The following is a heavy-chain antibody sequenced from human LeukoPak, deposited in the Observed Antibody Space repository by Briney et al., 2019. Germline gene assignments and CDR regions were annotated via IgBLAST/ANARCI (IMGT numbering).Heavy chain of an antibody. CDR1: GGSISSYY. J-gene: IGHJ3*01. CDR3: ARVSCSSTSCPRRDALDV. CDR2: ISDIGSI. V-gene: IGHV4-59*01. D-gene: IGHD2-2*01. Sequence: TSETLSLTCTVSGGSISSYYWSWIRQPPGKGLEWIAYISDIGSINYNPSLKSRVTISLDTSKNQFSLNLTSVTTADTAVYYCARVSCSSTSCPRRDALDVWGQGTMVTVSS.